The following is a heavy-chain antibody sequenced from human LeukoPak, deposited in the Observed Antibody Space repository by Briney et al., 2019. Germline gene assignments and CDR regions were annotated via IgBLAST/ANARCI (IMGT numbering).Heavy chain of an antibody. J-gene: IGHJ4*02. CDR3: SRGRDSSCWYDY. CDR2: ISSSSRHI. D-gene: IGHD6-19*01. V-gene: IGHV3-21*01. CDR1: GFTLSSYS. Sequence: PGGSLRLSCAASGFTLSSYSMNWVRQAPGKGLEWVSSISSSSRHIYYADSVKGRFNISRENDKNSLYLQKNSLKAEDTAVYYCSRGRDSSCWYDYWGQGTVITVSS.